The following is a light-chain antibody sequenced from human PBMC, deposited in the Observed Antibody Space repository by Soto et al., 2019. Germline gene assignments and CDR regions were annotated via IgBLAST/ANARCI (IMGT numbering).Light chain of an antibody. V-gene: IGLV2-14*03. CDR3: SSYSSSITHVV. CDR1: SSDGGDFNY. J-gene: IGLJ2*01. Sequence: QSVLTQPASVSGSPGRSVTISCTGSSSDGGDFNYVSWYQHLPGRAPKLIIYDVTNRPSGISYRFSASKSGRTASLTISGLQAEDEADYYCSSYSSSITHVVFGGGTKLTVL. CDR2: DVT.